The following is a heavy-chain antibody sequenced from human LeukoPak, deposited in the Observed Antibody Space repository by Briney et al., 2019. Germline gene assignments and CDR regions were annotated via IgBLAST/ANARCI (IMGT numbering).Heavy chain of an antibody. CDR2: INPNSGGT. V-gene: IGHV1-2*02. J-gene: IGHJ3*02. CDR3: ARALDRFDAFDI. CDR1: GYTFTGYY. Sequence: ASVKVSCKASGYTFTGYYMHWVRQAPGQGLEWMGWINPNSGGTNYAQKFQGRVTMTRDTSISTAYMELSRLRSDDTAVYYCARALDRFDAFDIWGKGTMVTVSS. D-gene: IGHD3-10*01.